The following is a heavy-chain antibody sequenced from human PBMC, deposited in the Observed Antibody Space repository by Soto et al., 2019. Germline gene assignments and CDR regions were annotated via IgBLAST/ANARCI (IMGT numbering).Heavy chain of an antibody. J-gene: IGHJ4*02. D-gene: IGHD3-22*01. CDR3: TRAHYDSSGYICDY. Sequence: GGSLRLSCTASGLTFGDYAMSWVRQAPGKGLEWVGFIRSKAYGGTTEYAASVKGRFTISRDDSKSIAYLQMNSLKTEDTAVYYCTRAHYDSSGYICDYWGQGTLVTVSS. CDR1: GLTFGDYA. V-gene: IGHV3-49*04. CDR2: IRSKAYGGTT.